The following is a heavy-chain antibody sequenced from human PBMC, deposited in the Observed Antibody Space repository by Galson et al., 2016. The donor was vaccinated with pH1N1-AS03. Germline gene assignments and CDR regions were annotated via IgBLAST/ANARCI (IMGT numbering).Heavy chain of an antibody. Sequence: SLRLSCAASGVTFSYYWMHWVRQAPGKGLVWVSGINSDGSGTMYADSVKGRFTISRDNAQNTLYLQMNSLRAEDTAVYYCATPSSYSSSWYIYDYWGQGILVTVSS. D-gene: IGHD6-13*01. CDR3: ATPSSYSSSWYIYDY. CDR1: GVTFSYYW. CDR2: INSDGSGT. J-gene: IGHJ4*02. V-gene: IGHV3-74*03.